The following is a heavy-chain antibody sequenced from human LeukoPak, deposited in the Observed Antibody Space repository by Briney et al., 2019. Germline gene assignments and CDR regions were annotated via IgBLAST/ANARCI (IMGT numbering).Heavy chain of an antibody. CDR3: VKDEYYDFWSGYRLDY. J-gene: IGHJ4*02. Sequence: GGSLRLSCSASGFTFSSYAMHWVRQAPGKGLEYVSAISSNGGSTYCADSVKGRFTISRDNSKNTLYLQMSSLRAEDTAVYYCVKDEYYDFWSGYRLDYWGQGTLVTVSS. V-gene: IGHV3-64D*06. CDR2: ISSNGGST. CDR1: GFTFSSYA. D-gene: IGHD3-3*01.